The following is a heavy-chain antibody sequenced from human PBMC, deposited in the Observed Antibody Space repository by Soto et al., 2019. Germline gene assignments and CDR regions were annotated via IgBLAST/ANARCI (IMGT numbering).Heavy chain of an antibody. CDR3: ARDRLAYYYYYGMDV. CDR1: GFTVSSNY. CDR2: IYSGGST. J-gene: IGHJ6*02. D-gene: IGHD6-19*01. Sequence: EVQLVESGGGVIQPGGSLRLSCAASGFTVSSNYMSWVRQAPGKGLEWVSVIYSGGSTYYADSVKGRFTISRDNSKNTLSLQMNSLRAEDTAVYYCARDRLAYYYYYGMDVWGQGTTVTVSS. V-gene: IGHV3-53*01.